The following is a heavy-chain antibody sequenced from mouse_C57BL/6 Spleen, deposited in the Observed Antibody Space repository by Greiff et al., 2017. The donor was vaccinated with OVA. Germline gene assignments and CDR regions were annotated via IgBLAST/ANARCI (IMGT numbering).Heavy chain of an antibody. J-gene: IGHJ3*01. CDR3: ARRNDYGDWFAY. CDR1: GYTFTDYN. V-gene: IGHV1-22*01. D-gene: IGHD2-4*01. CDR2: INPNSGGT. Sequence: EVQLLQSGRELVKPGASVKLSCKASGYTFTDYNMPWVRQSPGKRLEWIGYINPNSGGTSYTQTFKGKATLTIDKSYSTAYMELRSLTSEDTAVYYCARRNDYGDWFAYWGQGTLVTVSA.